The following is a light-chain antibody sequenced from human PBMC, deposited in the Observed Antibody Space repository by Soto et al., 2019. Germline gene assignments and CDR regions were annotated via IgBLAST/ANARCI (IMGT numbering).Light chain of an antibody. CDR3: QQSYTTPLT. J-gene: IGKJ4*01. CDR1: QSISLY. V-gene: IGKV1-39*01. CDR2: AAP. Sequence: DIQMTQSPSSLSASVGDRVNITCRASQSISLYVSWYQQKAGQAPELLIYAAPLLQGGVPPRFSGSGSGTDFTLTISGLQRADFATYFCQQSYTTPLTFGGGTKVEI.